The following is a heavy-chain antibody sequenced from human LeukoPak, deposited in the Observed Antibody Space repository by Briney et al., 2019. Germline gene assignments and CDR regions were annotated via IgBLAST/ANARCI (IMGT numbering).Heavy chain of an antibody. CDR3: AGLREAPYYLGY. D-gene: IGHD3-10*01. Sequence: SETLSLTCTVSGGSISSYYWSWIRQPPGKGLEWIGYIYYSGSTNYNPSLKSRVTISVDTSKNQFSLKLSSVTAADTAVYYCAGLREAPYYLGYWGQGNLGNGSS. V-gene: IGHV4-59*08. J-gene: IGHJ4*01. CDR1: GGSISSYY. CDR2: IYYSGST.